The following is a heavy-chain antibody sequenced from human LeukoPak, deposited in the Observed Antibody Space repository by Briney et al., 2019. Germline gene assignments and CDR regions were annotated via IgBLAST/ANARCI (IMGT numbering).Heavy chain of an antibody. D-gene: IGHD4-17*01. Sequence: GGSLRLSCAAAGFTFSSYVMGWVRQAQGKGLEWVSVLSGSGGSTYYADSVRGRFTISRDNSKSTLYLQMHSLRAEDTAIYYCAKNLYGDYNVFFDYWGQGTLVTVSS. J-gene: IGHJ4*02. CDR2: LSGSGGST. CDR3: AKNLYGDYNVFFDY. V-gene: IGHV3-23*01. CDR1: GFTFSSYV.